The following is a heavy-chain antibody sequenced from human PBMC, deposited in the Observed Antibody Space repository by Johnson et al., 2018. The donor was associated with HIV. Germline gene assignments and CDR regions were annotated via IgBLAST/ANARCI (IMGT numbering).Heavy chain of an antibody. CDR1: AFTFSSND. Sequence: MQLVESGGGLVQPGGSLRLSCGASAFTFSSNDMKWVRQAPGKGLEWVSPISGSDHSTYYADSVRGRFTISRDNSKNTLYLQMDSLRGEDTAVYYCAREATYYDYVWGSYAFDIWGQGTMVTVSS. D-gene: IGHD3-16*01. CDR2: ISGSDHST. V-gene: IGHV3-23*04. CDR3: AREATYYDYVWGSYAFDI. J-gene: IGHJ3*02.